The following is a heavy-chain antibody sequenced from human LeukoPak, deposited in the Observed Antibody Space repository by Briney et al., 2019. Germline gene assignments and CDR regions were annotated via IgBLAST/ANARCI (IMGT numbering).Heavy chain of an antibody. CDR2: INPNSGGT. D-gene: IGHD3-10*01. J-gene: IGHJ3*02. V-gene: IGHV1-2*02. CDR3: ARDRGGDAFDI. CDR1: GYTFTANY. Sequence: GASVTVSCKASGYTFTANYMHWVRQAPGQGLEWMGWINPNSGGTKYAQNFQGRVTMTRDTSISTAYMELGGLRSDDTAVYYCARDRGGDAFDIWGQGTMVTVSS.